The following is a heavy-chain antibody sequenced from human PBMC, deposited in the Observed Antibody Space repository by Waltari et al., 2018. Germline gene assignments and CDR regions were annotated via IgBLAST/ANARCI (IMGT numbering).Heavy chain of an antibody. D-gene: IGHD6-19*01. Sequence: QVQLQQWGAGLLKPSETLSLTCAVYGGSFSGYYWSWIRQPPGKGLEWVAVIWYDGSNKYYADSVKGRFTISRDNSKNTLYLQMNSLRAEDTAVYYCARGSGGEWLVYYFDYWGQGTLVTVSS. CDR2: IWYDGSNK. J-gene: IGHJ4*02. V-gene: IGHV3-33*08. CDR1: GGSFSGYY. CDR3: ARGSGGEWLVYYFDY.